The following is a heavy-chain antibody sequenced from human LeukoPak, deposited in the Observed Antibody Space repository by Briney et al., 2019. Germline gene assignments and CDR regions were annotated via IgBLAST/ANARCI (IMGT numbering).Heavy chain of an antibody. CDR3: AKETVGNYGLVTNYYYYMDV. CDR1: GFTFSSYG. CDR2: ISYDGSNK. D-gene: IGHD4-11*01. V-gene: IGHV3-30*18. Sequence: PGGSLRLSCAASGFTFSSYGMHWVRQAPGKGLEWVAVISYDGSNKYYADSVKGRFTISRDKSENTLYLQMNSLRAEDTAVYYCAKETVGNYGLVTNYYYYMDVWGKGTTVTVSS. J-gene: IGHJ6*03.